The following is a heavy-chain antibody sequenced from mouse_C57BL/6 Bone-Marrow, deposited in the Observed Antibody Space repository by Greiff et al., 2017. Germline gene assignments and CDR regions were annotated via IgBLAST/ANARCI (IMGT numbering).Heavy chain of an antibody. Sequence: DVKLQESGPGLVKPSQSLSLTCSVTGYSITSGYYWNWIRQFPGNKLEWMGYISYDGSTNYNPSLHNRISITRDTSKNQFFLKFNSVTTDDTATYYWARDGYYFDYWGQGTTLTVSS. J-gene: IGHJ2*01. CDR1: GYSITSGYY. CDR3: ARDGYYFDY. CDR2: ISYDGST. V-gene: IGHV3-6*01. D-gene: IGHD1-2*01.